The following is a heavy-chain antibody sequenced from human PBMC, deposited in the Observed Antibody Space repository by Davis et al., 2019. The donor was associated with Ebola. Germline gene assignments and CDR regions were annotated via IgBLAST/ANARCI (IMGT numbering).Heavy chain of an antibody. Sequence: SETLSLTCTVPGGSISSSSYYWGWIRQPPGKGLEWIGSIYYSGSTYYNPSLKSRVTISVDTSKNQFSLKLSSVTAADTAVYYCARPTQLYSSSWYWFDPWGQGTLVTVSS. J-gene: IGHJ5*02. CDR1: GGSISSSSYY. D-gene: IGHD6-13*01. CDR3: ARPTQLYSSSWYWFDP. CDR2: IYYSGST. V-gene: IGHV4-39*01.